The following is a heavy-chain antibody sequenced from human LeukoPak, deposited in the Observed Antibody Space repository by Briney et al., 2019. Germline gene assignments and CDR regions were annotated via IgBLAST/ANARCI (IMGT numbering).Heavy chain of an antibody. D-gene: IGHD2-21*02. Sequence: PGGSPRLSCAASGFTFSTYWMSWVRQAPGKGLEWVANIKQDGSEKYYVDSVKGRFTISRDNTKNSLYLQMNSLRAEDTAVYHCMMSLTAHYYYGMDVWGQGTTVPLSS. J-gene: IGHJ6*02. CDR1: GFTFSTYW. CDR3: MMSLTAHYYYGMDV. V-gene: IGHV3-7*02. CDR2: IKQDGSEK.